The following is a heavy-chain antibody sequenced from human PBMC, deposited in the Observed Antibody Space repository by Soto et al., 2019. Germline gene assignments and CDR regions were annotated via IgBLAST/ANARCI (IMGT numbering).Heavy chain of an antibody. Sequence: GGSLRLSCAASGFTFSSYAMHWVRQAPGKGLEYVSAISSNGSSTYYADSVKGRFTISRDNSKNTLYLQMGSLRAEDMAVYYCAREGGWLQFGTYFDYWGQGTLVTVSS. J-gene: IGHJ4*02. CDR1: GFTFSSYA. CDR2: ISSNGSST. CDR3: AREGGWLQFGTYFDY. D-gene: IGHD5-12*01. V-gene: IGHV3-64*02.